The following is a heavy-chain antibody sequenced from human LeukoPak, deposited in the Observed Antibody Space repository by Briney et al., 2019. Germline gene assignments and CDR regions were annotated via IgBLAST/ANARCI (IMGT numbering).Heavy chain of an antibody. V-gene: IGHV4-34*01. CDR2: INHSGST. Sequence: SETLSLTCAVYGGSFSGYYWSWIRQPPGKGLEWIGEINHSGSTNYNPSLKSRVTISVDTSKNQFSLKLSSVTAADTAVYYCARGLSWISFKYYFDYWGQGTLVTVSS. CDR3: ARGLSWISFKYYFDY. CDR1: GGSFSGYY. J-gene: IGHJ4*02. D-gene: IGHD2-2*03.